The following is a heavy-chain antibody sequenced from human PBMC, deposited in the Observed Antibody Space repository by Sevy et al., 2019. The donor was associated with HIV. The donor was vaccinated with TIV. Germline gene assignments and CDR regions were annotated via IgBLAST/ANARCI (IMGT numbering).Heavy chain of an antibody. J-gene: IGHJ6*02. Sequence: SVKVSCKASGGTFSSYAISWVRQAPGQGLEWMGGIIPIFGTANYAQKFQGRVTITADESTSTAYMELSSLRSEDTAVYYCARDTGSSFNLYYYYYGMDVWGQGTTVTVSS. CDR1: GGTFSSYA. D-gene: IGHD6-6*01. CDR2: IIPIFGTA. V-gene: IGHV1-69*13. CDR3: ARDTGSSFNLYYYYYGMDV.